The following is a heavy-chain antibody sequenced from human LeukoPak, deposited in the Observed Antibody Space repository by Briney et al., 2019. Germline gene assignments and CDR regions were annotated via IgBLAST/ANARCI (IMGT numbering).Heavy chain of an antibody. Sequence: PGGSLRLSCAASGFTFSSYGMHWVRQAPGKGLEWVAFIRYDGSNKYYADSVKGRFTISRDNSKNTLYLQMNSLRAEDTAVYYCARENAAAGSGDYWGQGTLVTVSS. CDR1: GFTFSSYG. CDR2: IRYDGSNK. CDR3: ARENAAAGSGDY. D-gene: IGHD6-13*01. J-gene: IGHJ4*02. V-gene: IGHV3-30*02.